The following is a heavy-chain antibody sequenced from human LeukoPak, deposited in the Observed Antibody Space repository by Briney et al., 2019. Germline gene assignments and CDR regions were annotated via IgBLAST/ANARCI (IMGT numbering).Heavy chain of an antibody. CDR1: GGSFSGYH. CDR3: ARTPKYYDFWSGLSLNWFDP. CDR2: INHSGST. J-gene: IGHJ5*02. D-gene: IGHD3-3*01. Sequence: PSETLSLTCAVYGGSFSGYHWSWIRQPPGKGLEWIGEINHSGSTNYNPSFKSRVTISVDTSKNQFSLKLSSVTAADTAVYYCARTPKYYDFWSGLSLNWFDPWGQGTLVTVSS. V-gene: IGHV4-34*01.